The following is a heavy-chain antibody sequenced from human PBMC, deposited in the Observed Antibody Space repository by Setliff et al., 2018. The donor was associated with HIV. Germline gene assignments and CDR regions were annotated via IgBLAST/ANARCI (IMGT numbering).Heavy chain of an antibody. J-gene: IGHJ4*02. V-gene: IGHV1-18*01. CDR2: ISASNGYT. CDR1: GYTFTSYA. Sequence: ASVKVSCKASGYTFTSYAMHWVRQAPGQGLEWMGWISASNGYTDYAQKFRDRVTLTTDTSTSTAYMELRNLRSDDTALYFCAREHSTTWPYFDFWGQGTLVTVS. CDR3: AREHSTTWPYFDF. D-gene: IGHD6-13*01.